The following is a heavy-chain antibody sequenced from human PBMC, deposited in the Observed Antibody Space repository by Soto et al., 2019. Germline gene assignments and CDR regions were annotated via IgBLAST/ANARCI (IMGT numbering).Heavy chain of an antibody. CDR1: GGSVSSGSYY. V-gene: IGHV4-61*01. D-gene: IGHD1-1*01. Sequence: SETLSLTCTVSGGSVSSGSYYWSWIRQPPGKGLEWIGYIYYSGSTNYNPSLKSRVTISVDTSKNQFSLKLSSVTAADTAVYYCASEGGDKGTPYYFDDWGQGTRVTVAS. CDR2: IYYSGST. CDR3: ASEGGDKGTPYYFDD. J-gene: IGHJ4*02.